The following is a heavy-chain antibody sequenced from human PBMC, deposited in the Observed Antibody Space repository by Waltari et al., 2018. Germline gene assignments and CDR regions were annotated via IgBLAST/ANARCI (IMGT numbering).Heavy chain of an antibody. V-gene: IGHV3-7*01. CDR1: GFTLSNYW. J-gene: IGHJ3*02. D-gene: IGHD3-22*01. CDR2: IMTDGREE. CDR3: VRDQWFAFDI. Sequence: EVQLVESGGGLVQPGGSLRLSCAASGFTLSNYWMSWVRQAPGKGPEWVANIMTDGREEYYVDSVRGRFTISRDNAKNSRYLQMNSLRPEDTAVYYCVRDQWFAFDIWGQGTMVTVSS.